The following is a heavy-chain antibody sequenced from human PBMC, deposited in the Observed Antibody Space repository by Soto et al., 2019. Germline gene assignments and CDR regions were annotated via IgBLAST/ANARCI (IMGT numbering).Heavy chain of an antibody. D-gene: IGHD3-22*01. V-gene: IGHV1-3*01. CDR2: INAGNGNT. CDR1: GYTFTSYG. J-gene: IGHJ6*02. CDR3: ARDPNDSSAYYHHYYYGMDV. Sequence: ASVKVSCKASGYTFTSYGIHWVRQAPGQRLEWTGWINAGNGNTKYSEKFQGRVTITRDTSASTAYLELSSLRSEDTAVYYCARDPNDSSAYYHHYYYGMDVWGQGTTVPVSS.